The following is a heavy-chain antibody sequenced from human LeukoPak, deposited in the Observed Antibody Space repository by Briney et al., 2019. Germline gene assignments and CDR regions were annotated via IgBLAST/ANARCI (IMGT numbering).Heavy chain of an antibody. J-gene: IGHJ6*02. D-gene: IGHD5-24*01. CDR1: GFTFSSYS. CDR2: ISNSGTYI. CDR3: ARDWRWHGMDV. V-gene: IGHV3-21*01. Sequence: GGSLRLSCAASGFTFSSYSMNWVRQAPGKGLEWVSSISNSGTYIYYADSVKGRFTISRDNAKNSLYLQMNSLRAEDTAVYYCARDWRWHGMDVWGQGTTVTVSS.